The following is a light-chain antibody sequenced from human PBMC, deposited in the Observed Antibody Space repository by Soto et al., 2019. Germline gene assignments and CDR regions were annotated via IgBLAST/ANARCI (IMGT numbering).Light chain of an antibody. Sequence: QSALTQPASVSGSPGQSLTISCTGTSSDVGGYDTVSWYQQHPGKALRLIIYEVTNRPSGVSYRFSASKSGNTASLTISGLQAEDEADYFCSSYTSSVTRVFGTGTRSPS. CDR3: SSYTSSVTRV. V-gene: IGLV2-14*01. CDR1: SSDVGGYDT. J-gene: IGLJ1*01. CDR2: EVT.